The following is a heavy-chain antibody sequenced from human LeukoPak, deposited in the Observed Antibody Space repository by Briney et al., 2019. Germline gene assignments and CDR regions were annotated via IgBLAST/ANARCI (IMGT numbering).Heavy chain of an antibody. Sequence: GGSLRLSCAASGXTFSSYSMNWVRQAPGKGLEWVSYISASGITIYYADSVKGRFTISRDNAKNSLYLQMNSLRAEDTAVYYCATGDDYRTFDYWGQGTLVTVSS. D-gene: IGHD5-24*01. CDR1: GXTFSSYS. V-gene: IGHV3-48*04. CDR3: ATGDDYRTFDY. J-gene: IGHJ4*02. CDR2: ISASGITI.